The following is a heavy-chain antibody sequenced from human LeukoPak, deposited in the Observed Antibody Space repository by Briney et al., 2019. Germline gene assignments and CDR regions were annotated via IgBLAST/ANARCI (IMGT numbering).Heavy chain of an antibody. Sequence: GGSLRLSCAASGFTFSNSAMHWVRQAPGKGLEWVAVTSYDEVNKYYADSVKGRFSISRDNAKKSLYLQMNSLTADDTAVYYCVHAAYYWNPGSAWGQGTLVTVSS. CDR1: GFTFSNSA. CDR2: TSYDEVNK. CDR3: VHAAYYWNPGSA. D-gene: IGHD1-20*01. V-gene: IGHV3-30-3*01. J-gene: IGHJ5*02.